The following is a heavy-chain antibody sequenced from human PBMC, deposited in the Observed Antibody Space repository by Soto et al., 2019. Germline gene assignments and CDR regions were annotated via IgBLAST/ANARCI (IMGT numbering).Heavy chain of an antibody. D-gene: IGHD1-7*01. CDR3: ARTGTGTGTTYYYYGMDV. CDR2: ISYDGSNK. Sequence: QVQLVESGGGVIQPGRSLRLSCAASGFTFSSYAMHWVRQAPGKGLEWVAVISYDGSNKYYADSVKGRFTISRDNSKNTLYLQMNSLRAEDTAVYYCARTGTGTGTTYYYYGMDVWGQGTTVTVSS. V-gene: IGHV3-30-3*01. J-gene: IGHJ6*02. CDR1: GFTFSSYA.